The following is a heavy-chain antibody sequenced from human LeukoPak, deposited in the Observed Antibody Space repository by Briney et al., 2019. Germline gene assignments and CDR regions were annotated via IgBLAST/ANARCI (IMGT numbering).Heavy chain of an antibody. CDR3: ARGVVSSYFDY. CDR2: IGTNPSAT. Sequence: GGSLRLSCAASGFMFSNYAMNWVRQAPGKGLEWVSTIGTNPSATHYADSVKGRFTISRDNSKNTLYLQMNSLRAEDTAVYYCARGVVSSYFDYWGQGTLVTVSS. V-gene: IGHV3-23*01. D-gene: IGHD2-2*01. J-gene: IGHJ4*02. CDR1: GFMFSNYA.